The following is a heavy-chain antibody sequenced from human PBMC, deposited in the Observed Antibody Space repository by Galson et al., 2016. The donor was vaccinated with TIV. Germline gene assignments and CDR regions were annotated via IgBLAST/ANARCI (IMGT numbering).Heavy chain of an antibody. D-gene: IGHD3-10*01. J-gene: IGHJ5*02. CDR2: IDSRDSYT. CDR1: GYSFTNYW. V-gene: IGHV5-10-1*01. Sequence: QSGAEVKKPGESLRISCKTSGYSFTNYWITWVRQMPGKGLEWMGRIDSRDSYTNYSPTFDGHVTISTDKSISTAYLQWTILKASESAIYYCARSASAGSGWVDPWGQGTLVTVSS. CDR3: ARSASAGSGWVDP.